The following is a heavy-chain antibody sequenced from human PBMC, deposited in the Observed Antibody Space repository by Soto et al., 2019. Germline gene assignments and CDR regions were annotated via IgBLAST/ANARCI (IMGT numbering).Heavy chain of an antibody. J-gene: IGHJ4*02. CDR1: GYTFTHFY. V-gene: IGHV1-18*01. Sequence: QVQLVQSGAEVKKPGDSVKVSCSASGYTFTHFYITWVRQAPGQGLDWMGAISPHNFNTNFAQKFQGRVTLTTDTSTSTAYMELRSLRSDDTAGYYCARDEGGYDILTGYYKAHHFDYWGQGVLVTVSS. CDR2: ISPHNFNT. CDR3: ARDEGGYDILTGYYKAHHFDY. D-gene: IGHD3-9*01.